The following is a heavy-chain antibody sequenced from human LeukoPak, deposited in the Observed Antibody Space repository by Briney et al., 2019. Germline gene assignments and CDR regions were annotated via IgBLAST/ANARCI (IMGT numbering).Heavy chain of an antibody. Sequence: SETLSLTCTVSGGSISSYYWSWVRQPPGKGLEWIGYIYYSGSTNYNPSLKSRVTISVDTSKNQFSLKLSSVTAADTAVYYCARLGYSYVFDYWGQGTLVTVSS. V-gene: IGHV4-59*08. CDR2: IYYSGST. D-gene: IGHD5-18*01. J-gene: IGHJ4*02. CDR3: ARLGYSYVFDY. CDR1: GGSISSYY.